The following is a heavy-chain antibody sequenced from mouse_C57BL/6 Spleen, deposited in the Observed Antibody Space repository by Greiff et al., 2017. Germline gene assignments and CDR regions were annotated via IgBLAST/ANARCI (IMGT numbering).Heavy chain of an antibody. V-gene: IGHV1-63*01. J-gene: IGHJ1*03. CDR3: ARCPPYGSSPYWYFDV. D-gene: IGHD1-1*01. Sequence: QVQLQQSGAELVRPGTSVKMSCKASGYTFTNYWIGWAKQRPGHGLEWIGDIYPGGGYTNYNEKFKGKATLTADKSSSTAYMQFSSLTSEDSAIYYCARCPPYGSSPYWYFDVWGTGTTVTVSS. CDR2: IYPGGGYT. CDR1: GYTFTNYW.